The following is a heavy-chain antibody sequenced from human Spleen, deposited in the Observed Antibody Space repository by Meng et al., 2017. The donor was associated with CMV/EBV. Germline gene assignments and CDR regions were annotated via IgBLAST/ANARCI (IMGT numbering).Heavy chain of an antibody. V-gene: IGHV3-7*01. Sequence: SCTESGISLSNFWRQWVSESAGRGLMWVTDIEDDEGAMNYMNSVEDRFTISRDNSKSSLYLQMDGLGVESTDIYFCVTGNYDGAWGWGQGTLVTVSS. CDR2: IEDDEGAM. CDR1: GISLSNFW. J-gene: IGHJ1*01. D-gene: IGHD3-22*01. CDR3: VTGNYDGAWG.